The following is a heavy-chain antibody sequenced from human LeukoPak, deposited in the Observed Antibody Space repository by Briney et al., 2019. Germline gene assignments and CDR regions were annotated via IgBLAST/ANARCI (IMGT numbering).Heavy chain of an antibody. CDR2: IYSGGST. J-gene: IGHJ4*02. CDR3: ATTNSGYFNYFDY. Sequence: PGGSLRLSCAASGFTVSSNYMSWVRQAPGKGLEWVSVIYSGGSTYYADSVKGRFTISRDNSKNTLYLQMNSLRAEDTAVYYCATTNSGYFNYFDYWGRGTLVTVSS. V-gene: IGHV3-66*01. D-gene: IGHD3-22*01. CDR1: GFTVSSNY.